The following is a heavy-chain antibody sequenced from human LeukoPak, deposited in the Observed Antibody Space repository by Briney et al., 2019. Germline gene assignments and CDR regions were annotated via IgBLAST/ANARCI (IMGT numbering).Heavy chain of an antibody. V-gene: IGHV3-11*01. CDR1: GFTFSGYY. CDR3: ARAPHSSGYHATSLFDY. Sequence: PGGSLRLSCAASGFTFSGYYMSWIRQAPGKGLEWVSYISSSGSTIYYADSVKGRFTISRDNAKNSLYLQMNSLRAEDTAVYYCARAPHSSGYHATSLFDYWGQGTLVTVFS. CDR2: ISSSGSTI. J-gene: IGHJ4*02. D-gene: IGHD3-22*01.